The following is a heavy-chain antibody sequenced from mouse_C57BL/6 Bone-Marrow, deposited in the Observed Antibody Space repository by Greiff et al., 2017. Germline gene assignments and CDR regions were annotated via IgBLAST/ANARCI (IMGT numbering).Heavy chain of an antibody. J-gene: IGHJ4*01. CDR2: INPYNGGT. CDR3: AREPLIYYGNYVYAMDY. Sequence: LVKPGASVKMSCKASGYTFTDYYMNWVKQSHGKSLEWIGVINPYNGGTSYNQKFKGKATLTVDKSSSTAYMELNSLTSEDSAVYYCAREPLIYYGNYVYAMDYWGQGTSVTVSS. D-gene: IGHD2-1*01. CDR1: GYTFTDYY. V-gene: IGHV1-19*01.